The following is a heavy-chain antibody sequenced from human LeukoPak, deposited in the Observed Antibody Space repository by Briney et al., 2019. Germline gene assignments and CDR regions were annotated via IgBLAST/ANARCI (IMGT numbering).Heavy chain of an antibody. V-gene: IGHV3-23*01. CDR2: ITLVGGT. D-gene: IGHD3-10*01. CDR3: ARDRGDSNWPNFDY. J-gene: IGHJ4*02. Sequence: GGSLRLSCAASGFTFSTYAMNWVRQAPGNGLEWVSTITLVGGTYYADSVKGRFTVSRDDSKNTLYLQMNTLRAEDTALYYCARDRGDSNWPNFDYWGQGTLVTVSS. CDR1: GFTFSTYA.